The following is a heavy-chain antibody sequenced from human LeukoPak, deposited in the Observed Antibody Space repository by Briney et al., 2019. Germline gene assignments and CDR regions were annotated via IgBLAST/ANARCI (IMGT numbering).Heavy chain of an antibody. CDR2: LRPDGSDK. J-gene: IGHJ5*02. V-gene: IGHV3-7*01. CDR3: ARDAYDDASES. D-gene: IGHD3-3*01. CDR1: GFTFSDYW. Sequence: PGGSLRLSCTGSGFTFSDYWMTWARQAPGKGLEWVANLRPDGSDKYYVDSVKGRFTISRDNAKKLAYLQMNSLRAEDTAVYYCARDAYDDASESWGQGTLVTVPS.